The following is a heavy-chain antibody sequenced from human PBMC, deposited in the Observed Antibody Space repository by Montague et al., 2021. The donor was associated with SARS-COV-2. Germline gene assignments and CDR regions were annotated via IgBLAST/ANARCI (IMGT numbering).Heavy chain of an antibody. Sequence: SETLSLTCAVSRGSFSNYYWTWIRQSPGKGLEWIGKINQGGAPXXTPSXXXRVTISLDTSKKQISLNLNSVTVADTAVFFCARGRPVQGSFRHFDSIPSGALDIWAQGALVIVSS. CDR1: RGSFSNYY. CDR2: INQGGAP. D-gene: IGHD3-9*01. CDR3: ARGRPVQGSFRHFDSIPSGALDI. J-gene: IGHJ3*02. V-gene: IGHV4-34*01.